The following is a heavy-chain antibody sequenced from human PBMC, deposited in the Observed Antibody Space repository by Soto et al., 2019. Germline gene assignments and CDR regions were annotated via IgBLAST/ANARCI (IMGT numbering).Heavy chain of an antibody. CDR3: AKHPRGGSGSYFYLDP. CDR2: ISGSGGST. Sequence: GGSLRLSCAASGFTFISYAMSWVRQAPGKGLEWVSAISGSGGSTYYADSVKGRFTISRDNSKNTLYLQMNSLRAEDTAVYYCAKHPRGGSGSYFYLDPWGQGTLVTVSS. CDR1: GFTFISYA. V-gene: IGHV3-23*01. D-gene: IGHD3-10*01. J-gene: IGHJ5*02.